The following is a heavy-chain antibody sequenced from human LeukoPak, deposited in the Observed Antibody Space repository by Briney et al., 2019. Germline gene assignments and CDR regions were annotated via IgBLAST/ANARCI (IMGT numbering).Heavy chain of an antibody. CDR1: GGSIKSDY. CDR2: IYHSGST. V-gene: IGHV4-59*01. CDR3: ARAHNYGDYGYFDS. Sequence: PSETLSLTCTVSGGSIKSDYWSWIRQPPGKGLEWIGYIYHSGSTNYKPSLKSRVTISVDTSKNQVSLELSAVTTADTVVYYCARAHNYGDYGYFDSWGQGTLVTVSS. D-gene: IGHD4-17*01. J-gene: IGHJ4*02.